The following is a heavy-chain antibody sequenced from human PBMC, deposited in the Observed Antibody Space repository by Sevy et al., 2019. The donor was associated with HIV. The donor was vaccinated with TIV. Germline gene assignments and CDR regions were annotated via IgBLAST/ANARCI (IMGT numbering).Heavy chain of an antibody. CDR1: EFTFSTYS. V-gene: IGHV3-21*01. J-gene: IGHJ6*02. D-gene: IGHD3-10*01. CDR3: ARDRDGSGSSGGYGMDV. CDR2: ISSGSSYI. Sequence: GGSLRLSCVDSEFTFSTYSMNWDRQAPGKGLEWVSSISSGSSYIYYAYSVKGRFTISRDNAKKSLYLQMNSLRAEDTAVYYCARDRDGSGSSGGYGMDVWGPGTTVTVSS.